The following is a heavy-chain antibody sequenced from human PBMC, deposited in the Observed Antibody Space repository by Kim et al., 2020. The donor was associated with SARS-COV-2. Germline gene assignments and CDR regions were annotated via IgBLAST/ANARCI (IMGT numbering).Heavy chain of an antibody. D-gene: IGHD3-22*01. CDR2: DT. CDR3: ARQMIVVDY. Sequence: DTRYSPSFQGQVTISADKSISTAYLQWSSLKASDTAMYYCARQMIVVDYWGQGTLVTVSS. J-gene: IGHJ4*02. V-gene: IGHV5-51*01.